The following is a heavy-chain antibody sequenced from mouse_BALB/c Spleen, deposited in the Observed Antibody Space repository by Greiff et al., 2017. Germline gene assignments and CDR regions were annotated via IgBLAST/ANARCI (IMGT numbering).Heavy chain of an antibody. D-gene: IGHD2-10*02. J-gene: IGHJ4*01. Sequence: VQLQQSGPELVKPGASVKIPCKASGYTFTDYNMDWVKQSHGKSLEWIGDINPNNGGTIYNQKFKGKATLTVDKSSSTAYMELRSLTSEDTAVYYCARSYGNYGGFYAMDYWGQGTSVTVSS. V-gene: IGHV1-18*01. CDR1: GYTFTDYN. CDR2: INPNNGGT. CDR3: ARSYGNYGGFYAMDY.